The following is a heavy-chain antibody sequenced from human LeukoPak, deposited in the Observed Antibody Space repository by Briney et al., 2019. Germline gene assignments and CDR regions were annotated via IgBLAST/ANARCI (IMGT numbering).Heavy chain of an antibody. CDR3: ARHNRFYCSGGSCYYDY. J-gene: IGHJ4*02. D-gene: IGHD2-15*01. V-gene: IGHV4-34*01. Sequence: SETLSLTCAVYGGSFSGYYWSWIRQPPGKGLEWIGEINHSGSTNYNPSLKSRVTISVDTSKNQFSLKLSSVTAADTAVYCCARHNRFYCSGGSCYYDYWGQGTLVTVSS. CDR1: GGSFSGYY. CDR2: INHSGST.